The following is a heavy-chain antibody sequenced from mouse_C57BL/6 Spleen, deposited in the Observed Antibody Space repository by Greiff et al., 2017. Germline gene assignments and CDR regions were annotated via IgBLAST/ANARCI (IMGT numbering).Heavy chain of an antibody. CDR3: TGDYGFYAMDY. V-gene: IGHV14-4*01. CDR2: IDPENGDT. J-gene: IGHJ4*01. D-gene: IGHD1-1*02. CDR1: GFNIKDDY. Sequence: VQLQQSGAELVRPGASVKLSCTASGFNIKDDYMHWVKQRPEQGLEWIGWIDPENGDTEYASKFQGKATITADTSSNTAYLQVSSLTAEDTAVYYCTGDYGFYAMDYWGRGTSVTVSS.